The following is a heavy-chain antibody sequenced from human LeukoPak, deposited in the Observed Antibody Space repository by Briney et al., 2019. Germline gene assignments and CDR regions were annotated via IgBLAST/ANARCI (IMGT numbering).Heavy chain of an antibody. V-gene: IGHV3-11*01. CDR1: GFTFSDFY. CDR2: ISSSASTK. D-gene: IGHD3-10*01. CDR3: VRAGPSLESGDSLLRGVIEYYYAMDV. J-gene: IGHJ6*02. Sequence: GGSLRLSCAASGFTFSDFYMSWIRQAPGKGLEWVSYISSSASTKYYADSVKGRFTMSRDNAKNSLYLQMNSLRAEDTAVYYCVRAGPSLESGDSLLRGVIEYYYAMDVWGPGTTVTVSS.